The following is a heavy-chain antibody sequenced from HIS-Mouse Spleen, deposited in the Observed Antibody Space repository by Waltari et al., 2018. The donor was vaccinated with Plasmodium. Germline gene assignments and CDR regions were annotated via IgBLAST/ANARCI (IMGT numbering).Heavy chain of an antibody. J-gene: IGHJ3*02. CDR2: IKSKTDGGTT. Sequence: EVQLVESGGGLVKPGGSLSLSCAASGFTFCNVWFSWFRPAPGKGVEWVGRIKSKTDGGTTDYAAPVKGRFTISRDDSKNTLYLQMNSLKTEDTAVYYCTTGLGAFDIWGQGTMVTVSS. V-gene: IGHV3-15*01. CDR1: GFTFCNVW. CDR3: TTGLGAFDI.